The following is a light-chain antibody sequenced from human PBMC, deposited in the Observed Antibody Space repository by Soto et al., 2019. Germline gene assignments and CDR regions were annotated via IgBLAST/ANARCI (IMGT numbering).Light chain of an antibody. CDR1: QSVSSY. V-gene: IGKV3-11*01. CDR2: DAS. Sequence: ELVLTQSPATLSLSPGERATLSCRASQSVSSYLAWYQQKPGQAPRLLIYDASNMATGIPARFSGSGSGTDFTLTISSLEPEDFAVYYCQQRSNWPPITFGQGTRLEIK. J-gene: IGKJ5*01. CDR3: QQRSNWPPIT.